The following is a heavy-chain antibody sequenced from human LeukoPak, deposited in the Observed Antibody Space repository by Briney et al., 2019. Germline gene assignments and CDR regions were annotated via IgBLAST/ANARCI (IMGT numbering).Heavy chain of an antibody. J-gene: IGHJ4*02. Sequence: SETLSLTCTVSGGSISSYYWSWIRQPPGKGLEWIGYIYYSGSTNYNPSLKSRVPISVDTSKNQFSLKLSSVTAADTAVYYCARDKGSYYFDYWGQGTLVTVSS. CDR3: ARDKGSYYFDY. D-gene: IGHD1-26*01. CDR2: IYYSGST. CDR1: GGSISSYY. V-gene: IGHV4-59*01.